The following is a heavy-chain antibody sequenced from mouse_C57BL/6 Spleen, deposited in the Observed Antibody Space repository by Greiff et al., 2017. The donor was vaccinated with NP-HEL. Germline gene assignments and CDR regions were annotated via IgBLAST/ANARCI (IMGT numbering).Heavy chain of an antibody. V-gene: IGHV1-19*01. J-gene: IGHJ4*01. CDR1: GYTFTDYY. CDR3: ARRELRYYAMDY. Sequence: EVQLQQSGPVLVKPGASVKMSCKASGYTFTDYYMNWVKQSHGKSLEWIGVINPYNGGTSYNQKFKGKATLTVDKSSSTAYMELNSRTSEDSAVYYCARRELRYYAMDYWGQGTSVTVSS. D-gene: IGHD3-2*02. CDR2: INPYNGGT.